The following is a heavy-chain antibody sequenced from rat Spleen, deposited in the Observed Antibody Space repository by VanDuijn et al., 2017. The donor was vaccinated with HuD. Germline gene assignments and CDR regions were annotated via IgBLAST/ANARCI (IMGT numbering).Heavy chain of an antibody. CDR3: ARYTYFGYYYFDY. CDR2: INSAGST. Sequence: EVQLQESGPGLVKPSQSLSLTCSVTGYSITSSYRWNWIREFPGNKLEWMGYINSAGSTNYNPSLKSRISITRDTSKNQFFLQVNSVTTEDTATYYCARYTYFGYYYFDYWGQGVMVTVSS. CDR1: GYSITSSYR. J-gene: IGHJ2*01. V-gene: IGHV3-3*01. D-gene: IGHD1-9*01.